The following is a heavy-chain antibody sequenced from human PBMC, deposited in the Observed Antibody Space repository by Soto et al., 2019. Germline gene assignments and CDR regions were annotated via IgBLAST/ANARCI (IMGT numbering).Heavy chain of an antibody. CDR1: GGSLSGYY. D-gene: IGHD3-3*01. V-gene: IGHV4-34*01. J-gene: IGHJ6*02. CDR2: INHSGST. Sequence: SETLSLTCAVYGGSLSGYYWSWIRQPPGKGLEWIGEINHSGSTNYNPSLKSRVTISVDTSKNQFSLKLSSVTAADTAVYYCARGRRLRFLEWLPSGMDVWGQGTTVTVSS. CDR3: ARGRRLRFLEWLPSGMDV.